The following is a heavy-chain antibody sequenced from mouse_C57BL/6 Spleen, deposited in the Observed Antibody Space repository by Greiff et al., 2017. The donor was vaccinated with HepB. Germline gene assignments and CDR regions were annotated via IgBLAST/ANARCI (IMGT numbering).Heavy chain of an antibody. Sequence: EVKLQESGGGLVKPGGSLKLSCAASGFTFSSYAMSWVRQTPEKRLEWVATISDGGSYTYYPDNVKGRFTISRDNAKNNLYLQMSHLKSEDTAMYYCARVDYYGNPWFAYWGQGTLVTVSA. D-gene: IGHD2-1*01. V-gene: IGHV5-4*03. CDR2: ISDGGSYT. J-gene: IGHJ3*01. CDR1: GFTFSSYA. CDR3: ARVDYYGNPWFAY.